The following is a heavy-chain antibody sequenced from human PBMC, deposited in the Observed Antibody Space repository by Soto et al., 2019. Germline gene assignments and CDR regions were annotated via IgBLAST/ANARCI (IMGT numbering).Heavy chain of an antibody. CDR2: TTASNTHT. D-gene: IGHD2-21*01. V-gene: IGHV1-18*04. CDR3: ARCVYGSGDHY. CDR1: GYTFTSFD. Sequence: QVQLLQSGTEVKEPGASVQVSCKASGYTFTSFDISWVRQAPGQGLEWVGWTTASNTHTNYAQKLQVRVTMTTDTSTASAYMELRSMRADDTAIYYWARCVYGSGDHYWGQGTLVTVSS. J-gene: IGHJ4*02.